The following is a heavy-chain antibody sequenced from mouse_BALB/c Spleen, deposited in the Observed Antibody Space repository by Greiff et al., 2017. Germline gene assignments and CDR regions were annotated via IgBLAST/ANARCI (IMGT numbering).Heavy chain of an antibody. CDR3: ARGYYGSSYGYAMDD. CDR1: GFNIKDTY. Sequence: EVQLQQSGAELVKPGASVKLSCTASGFNIKDTYMHWVKQRPEQGLEWIGRIDPANGNTKYDPKFQGKATITADTSSNTAYLQLSSLTSEDTAVYYCARGYYGSSYGYAMDDWGQGTSVTVSS. D-gene: IGHD1-1*01. J-gene: IGHJ4*01. V-gene: IGHV14-3*02. CDR2: IDPANGNT.